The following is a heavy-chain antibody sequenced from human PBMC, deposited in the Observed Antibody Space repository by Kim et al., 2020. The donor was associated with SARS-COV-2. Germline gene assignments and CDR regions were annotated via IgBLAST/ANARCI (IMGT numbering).Heavy chain of an antibody. V-gene: IGHV3-33*05. J-gene: IGHJ4*01. D-gene: IGHD6-13*01. CDR2: ISYDGSNK. CDR3: ASPSRGAAAGTELNY. CDR1: GFTFSSYG. Sequence: GGSLRLSCAASGFTFSSYGMHWVRQAPGKGLEWVAVISYDGSNKYYADSVKGRFTISRDNSKNTLYLQMNSLRAEDTAVYYCASPSRGAAAGTELNYWG.